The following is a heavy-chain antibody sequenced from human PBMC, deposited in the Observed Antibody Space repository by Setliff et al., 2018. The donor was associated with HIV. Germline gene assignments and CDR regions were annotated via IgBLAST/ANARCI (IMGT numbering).Heavy chain of an antibody. V-gene: IGHV4-59*05. CDR2: ISSSGNT. D-gene: IGHD3-9*01. CDR3: AKTIGRYFDIFDN. J-gene: IGHJ4*02. Sequence: PSETLSLTCTVSGGSISSYYWSWMRQPPGKGLEWIGSISSSGNTYYNPSLKSRVTTSVDTPKNQFSLKLNSVTAADTAVYYCAKTIGRYFDIFDNWGQGTLVTVSS. CDR1: GGSISSYY.